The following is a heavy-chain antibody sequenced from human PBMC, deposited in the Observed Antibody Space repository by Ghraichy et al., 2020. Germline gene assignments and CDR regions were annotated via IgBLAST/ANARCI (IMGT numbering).Heavy chain of an antibody. CDR2: VSGSGGST. CDR1: GFTFTSYA. J-gene: IGHJ6*02. Sequence: GGSLRLSCAASGFTFTSYAMSWVRQAPGKGLEWVSSVSGSGGSTYYAASVKGRFTITRDSSKNTMYLQMNSLRAEDTSVYYCAKALYCSGGGCYLSWYYYAMDVWGQGTTVTV. CDR3: AKALYCSGGGCYLSWYYYAMDV. V-gene: IGHV3-23*01. D-gene: IGHD2-15*01.